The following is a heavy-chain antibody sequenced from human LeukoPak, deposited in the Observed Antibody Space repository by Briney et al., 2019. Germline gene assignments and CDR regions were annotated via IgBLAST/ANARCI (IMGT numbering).Heavy chain of an antibody. V-gene: IGHV3-7*03. CDR3: AESQGAYYDILTEYYFDY. Sequence: PGGSLRLSCAASGFTFSSYWMSWVRQAPGKGLEWVANIKQDGSEKYYVDSVKGRFTISRDNAKNSLYLQMNSLRAEDTALYYCAESQGAYYDILTEYYFDYWGQGTLVTVSS. J-gene: IGHJ4*02. CDR2: IKQDGSEK. CDR1: GFTFSSYW. D-gene: IGHD3-9*01.